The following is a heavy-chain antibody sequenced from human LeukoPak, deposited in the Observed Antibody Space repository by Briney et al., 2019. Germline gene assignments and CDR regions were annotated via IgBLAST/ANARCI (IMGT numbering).Heavy chain of an antibody. CDR3: ARDDQLFRSREGNIFWFDP. CDR2: INPNSGGT. V-gene: IGHV1-2*02. Sequence: GASVKVSRKTSGYTFTDYYLHWVRQAPGQGLEWMGWINPNSGGTNYAQKFQGRISMTRDTSINTAYMELSGLTSDDSAVYYCARDDQLFRSREGNIFWFDPWGQGTLVTVSS. D-gene: IGHD3-9*01. J-gene: IGHJ5*02. CDR1: GYTFTDYY.